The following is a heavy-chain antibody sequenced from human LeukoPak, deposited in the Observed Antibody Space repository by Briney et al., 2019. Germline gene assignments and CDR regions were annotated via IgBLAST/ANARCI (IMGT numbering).Heavy chain of an antibody. J-gene: IGHJ1*01. CDR3: ARDKSSSWDNEYFQH. D-gene: IGHD6-13*01. V-gene: IGHV1-46*01. Sequence: ASVKVSCKASGYTFTSYYMHWVRQAPGQGLEWMGIINPSAGGTTYAQKLQGRVTMTTDTSTSTAYMELRSLRSDDTAVCYCARDKSSSWDNEYFQHWGQGTLVTVSS. CDR1: GYTFTSYY. CDR2: INPSAGGT.